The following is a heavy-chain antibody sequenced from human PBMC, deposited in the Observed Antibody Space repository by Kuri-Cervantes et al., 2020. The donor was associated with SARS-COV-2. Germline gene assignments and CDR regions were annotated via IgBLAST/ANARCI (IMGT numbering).Heavy chain of an antibody. V-gene: IGHV1-8*02. D-gene: IGHD6-6*01. J-gene: IGHJ6*03. Sequence: ASVKVSCKASGGTFSSYAISWVRQAPGQGLEWMGWMNPNSGNTGYAQKFQGRVTMTRNTSISTAYMELSSLRSEDTAVYYCAGITGVHSSSSSHETYYYYYYMDVWGKGTTVTVSS. CDR3: AGITGVHSSSSSHETYYYYYYMDV. CDR2: MNPNSGNT. CDR1: GGTFSSYA.